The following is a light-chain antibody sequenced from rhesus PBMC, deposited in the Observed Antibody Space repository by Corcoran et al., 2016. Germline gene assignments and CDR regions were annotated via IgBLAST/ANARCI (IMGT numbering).Light chain of an antibody. Sequence: EIVMTQSPATLSLSPGERATLSCRASQSVSSYVAWYQPKPEQAPRLLIYGASSRATGIPDRFSGSGSGTDFTLTISSLEPEDFAVYYCQQYSNWPLTFGQGTKVEIK. J-gene: IGKJ1*01. V-gene: IGKV3S9*01. CDR3: QQYSNWPLT. CDR2: GAS. CDR1: QSVSSY.